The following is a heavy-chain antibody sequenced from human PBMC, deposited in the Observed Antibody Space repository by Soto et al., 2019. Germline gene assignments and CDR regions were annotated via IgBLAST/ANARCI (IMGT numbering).Heavy chain of an antibody. CDR2: IYYSGST. V-gene: IGHV4-59*08. Sequence: QVQLQESGPGLVKPSETLSLTCTVSGGSISSYYWRWIRQPPGKGLEWIGYIYYSGSTNYNPSLKTRVTISVDASKNQFSLKLSSVTAADTAVYFCARFTWYFDLWGRGTLVTVSS. CDR3: ARFTWYFDL. CDR1: GGSISSYY. J-gene: IGHJ2*01.